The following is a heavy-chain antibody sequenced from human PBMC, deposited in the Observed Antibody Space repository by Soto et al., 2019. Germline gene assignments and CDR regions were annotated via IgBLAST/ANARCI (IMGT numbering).Heavy chain of an antibody. CDR3: APRTTVTRIYH. CDR2: IYGNNDE. D-gene: IGHD4-17*01. J-gene: IGHJ5*02. V-gene: IGHV2-5*01. Sequence: QITLKESGPTLVKSTQTLTLTCTFSGFSLTTNEVVVGWIRQPPGKGLEWLGFIYGNNDERYSPSLKSRLAITKDSSNNQVVLTMANMDPADTASYYCAPRTTVTRIYHWGQGLLVSVSS. CDR1: GFSLTTNEVV.